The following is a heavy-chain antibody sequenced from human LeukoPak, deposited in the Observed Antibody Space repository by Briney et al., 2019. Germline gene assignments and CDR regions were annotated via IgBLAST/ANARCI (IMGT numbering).Heavy chain of an antibody. CDR3: ARPGYSYAFDY. J-gene: IGHJ4*02. Sequence: GGSLRLSCAASGFTFSSYEMNWVRQAPGKGLEWVSYISSSGSTIYYADSVKGRFTISRDNAKNSLYLQMNSLRAEDTAVYYCARPGYSYAFDYWGQGTQVTVSS. D-gene: IGHD5-18*01. CDR1: GFTFSSYE. CDR2: ISSSGSTI. V-gene: IGHV3-48*03.